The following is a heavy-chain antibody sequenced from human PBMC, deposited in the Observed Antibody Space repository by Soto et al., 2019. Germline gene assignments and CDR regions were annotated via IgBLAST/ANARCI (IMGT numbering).Heavy chain of an antibody. D-gene: IGHD2-8*01. V-gene: IGHV4-59*08. J-gene: IGHJ6*03. Sequence: SETLSLTCTVSGGSISSYYWSWIRQPPGKGLEWIGYIYYSGSTNYIPSLKSRVTISVDTSKNQFSLKLSSVTAADTAVYYCARGHSLCTNGVCYYDYMDVWGKGTTVTVS. CDR3: ARGHSLCTNGVCYYDYMDV. CDR2: IYYSGST. CDR1: GGSISSYY.